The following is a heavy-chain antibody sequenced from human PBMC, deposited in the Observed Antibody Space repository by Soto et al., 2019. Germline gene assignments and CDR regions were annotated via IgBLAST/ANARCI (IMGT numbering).Heavy chain of an antibody. CDR3: TRVYGDYGTLSDY. V-gene: IGHV3-21*01. CDR1: GFTFSDYS. J-gene: IGHJ4*02. Sequence: PVGSLRLSCAASGFTFSDYSVNWVRQAPGKGLEWVSSISSTSTFIYYAGSVRGRFTISRDNAKNSLYLQMNSLRAEDTAAYYCTRVYGDYGTLSDYWGRGTLVTVSS. D-gene: IGHD4-17*01. CDR2: ISSTSTFI.